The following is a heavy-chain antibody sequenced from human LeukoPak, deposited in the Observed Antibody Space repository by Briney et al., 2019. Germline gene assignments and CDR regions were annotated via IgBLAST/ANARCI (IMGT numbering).Heavy chain of an antibody. Sequence: GASVKVSCKASGGTFSSYAISWVRQAPGQGLEWMGGIIPIFGTANYAQKFQGRVTITADKSTSTAYMELSSLRSEDTAVYYCARWIAGADGPGAFDIWGQGTMVTVSS. V-gene: IGHV1-69*06. CDR1: GGTFSSYA. CDR2: IIPIFGTA. J-gene: IGHJ3*02. CDR3: ARWIAGADGPGAFDI. D-gene: IGHD6-13*01.